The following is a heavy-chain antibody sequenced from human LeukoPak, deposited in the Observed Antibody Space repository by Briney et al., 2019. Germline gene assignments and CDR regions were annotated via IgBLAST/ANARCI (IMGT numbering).Heavy chain of an antibody. J-gene: IGHJ4*02. V-gene: IGHV3-30*03. Sequence: PGGSLRLSCAASGFTFSSYGMHWVRQAPGKGLEWVAVISYDGSNKYYADSVKGRFTISRDNSKNTLYLQMNSLRAEDTAVYYCARDLEVYYYGSGNLYWGQGTLVTVSS. CDR2: ISYDGSNK. CDR3: ARDLEVYYYGSGNLY. CDR1: GFTFSSYG. D-gene: IGHD3-10*01.